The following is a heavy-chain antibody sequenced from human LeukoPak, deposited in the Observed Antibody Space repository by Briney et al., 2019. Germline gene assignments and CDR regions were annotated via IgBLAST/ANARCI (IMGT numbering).Heavy chain of an antibody. J-gene: IGHJ4*02. V-gene: IGHV4-39*07. Sequence: PSETLSLTCTVSGGSISGTSHYWGWIRQPPGKGLEWIGNIYYSGSTYYNPSLKSRVTISVDTSKNQFSLKLSSVTAADTAFYYCARGPTVTTKSHWGQGTLVTVSS. D-gene: IGHD4-17*01. CDR2: IYYSGST. CDR3: ARGPTVTTKSH. CDR1: GGSISGTSHY.